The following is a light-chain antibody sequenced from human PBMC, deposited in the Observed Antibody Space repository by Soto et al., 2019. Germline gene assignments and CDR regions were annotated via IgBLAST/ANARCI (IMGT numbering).Light chain of an antibody. CDR3: QSYDSSLSGYV. J-gene: IGLJ1*01. V-gene: IGLV1-40*01. CDR2: ENN. CDR1: SSNIGAGYE. Sequence: QSVLTQPPSVSAAPGQRVNISCTGSSSNIGAGYEAHWYQQVPGTAPKLLIYENNNRPSGVPDRFSGSKSGTSASLAITGLQAEDEAEYYCQSYDSSLSGYVFGTGTKVTVL.